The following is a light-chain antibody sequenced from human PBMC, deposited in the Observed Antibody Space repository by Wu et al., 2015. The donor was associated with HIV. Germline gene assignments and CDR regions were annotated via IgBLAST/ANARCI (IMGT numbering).Light chain of an antibody. J-gene: IGKJ1*01. CDR2: GAS. CDR3: HLSGGASWT. CDR1: QSVSSNY. V-gene: IGKV3-20*01. Sequence: EIVLTQSPGTLSLSPGERATLSCRASQSVSSNYLAWYQQKPGQAPRLLIYGASSRATGIPGRFSGSGSGTDFTLTISRLEPEDFAVYYCHLSGGASWTFGQGTKVEIK.